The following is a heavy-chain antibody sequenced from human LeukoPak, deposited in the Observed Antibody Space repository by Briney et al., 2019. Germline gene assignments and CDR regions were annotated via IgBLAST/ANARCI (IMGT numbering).Heavy chain of an antibody. CDR1: GCTFTGYY. CDR2: INPNSGGT. Sequence: ASVKVSCKASGCTFTGYYMHWVRQAPGQGLEWMGWINPNSGGTNYAQKFQGRVTMTRDTSISTAYMEQSRLRSDDTAVYYCARVEAATLTLLGYWGQGTLVTVSS. V-gene: IGHV1-2*02. D-gene: IGHD2-15*01. J-gene: IGHJ4*02. CDR3: ARVEAATLTLLGY.